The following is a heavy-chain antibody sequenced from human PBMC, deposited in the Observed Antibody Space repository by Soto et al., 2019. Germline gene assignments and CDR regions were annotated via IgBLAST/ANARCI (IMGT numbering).Heavy chain of an antibody. CDR1: GFTFSSYA. Sequence: GGSLRLSCAASGFTFSSYAMHWVRQAPGKGLEYVSAISSNGGSTYYANSVKGRFTISRDNSKNTLYLQMGSLRAEDMAVYYCARSTTSGLTWLQTDATYYYYGMDVWGQGTTVTVSS. J-gene: IGHJ6*02. V-gene: IGHV3-64*01. CDR3: ARSTTSGLTWLQTDATYYYYGMDV. CDR2: ISSNGGST. D-gene: IGHD5-12*01.